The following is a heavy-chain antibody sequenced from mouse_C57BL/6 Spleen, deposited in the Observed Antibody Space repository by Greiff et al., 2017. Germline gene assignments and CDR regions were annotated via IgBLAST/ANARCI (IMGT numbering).Heavy chain of an antibody. CDR1: GFTFSSYA. D-gene: IGHD1-1*01. V-gene: IGHV5-4*01. J-gene: IGHJ2*01. CDR3: ARDQGTTVVAPGCFDY. CDR2: ISDGGSYT. Sequence: EVKLVESGGGLVKPGGSLKLSCAASGFTFSSYAMSWVRQTPEKRLEWVATISDGGSYTYYPDNVKGRFTISRDNAKNNLYLQMSHLKSEDTAMYYCARDQGTTVVAPGCFDYWGQGTTLTVSS.